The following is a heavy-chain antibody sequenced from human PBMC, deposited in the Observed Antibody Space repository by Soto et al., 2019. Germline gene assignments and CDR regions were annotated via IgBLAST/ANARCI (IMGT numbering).Heavy chain of an antibody. CDR2: ISGSGGST. V-gene: IGHV3-23*01. Sequence: EVQLLESGGGLVQPGGSLRLSCAASGFTFSSYAMSWVRQAPGKGLEWVSTISGSGGSTYYADSVKGRFTISRDNSKNTLYLQMNSLRAEDTAVYYCADVEMATISAFDSWGQGTMVTVSS. J-gene: IGHJ3*02. D-gene: IGHD5-12*01. CDR1: GFTFSSYA. CDR3: ADVEMATISAFDS.